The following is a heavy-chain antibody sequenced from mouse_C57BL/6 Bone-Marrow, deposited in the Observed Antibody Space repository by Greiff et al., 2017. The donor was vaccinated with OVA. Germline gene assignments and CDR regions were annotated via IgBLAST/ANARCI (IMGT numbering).Heavy chain of an antibody. CDR1: GYTFTSYT. Sequence: QVHVKQSGAELARPGASVKMSCKASGYTFTSYTMHWVKQRPGQGLEWIGYINPSSGYTKYNQKFKDKATLTADKSSSTAYMQLSSLTAEDSAVYYCARSGGFAYWGQGTLVTVS. V-gene: IGHV1-4*01. J-gene: IGHJ3*01. CDR2: INPSSGYT. CDR3: ARSGGFAY.